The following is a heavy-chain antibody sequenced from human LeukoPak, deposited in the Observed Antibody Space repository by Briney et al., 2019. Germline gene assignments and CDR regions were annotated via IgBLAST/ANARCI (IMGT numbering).Heavy chain of an antibody. J-gene: IGHJ5*02. D-gene: IGHD2-15*01. V-gene: IGHV2-5*02. CDR2: IYWDDDK. Sequence: SGPTLVKPTPTLTLTCTFSGFSLSTSGVGVGWIRQPPGKALEWLALIYWDDDKRYSPSLKSRLTITKDTSKNQVVLTMTNMDPVDTATYYCAHSYCSGGSCYSAADNWFDPWGQGTLVTVSS. CDR1: GFSLSTSGVG. CDR3: AHSYCSGGSCYSAADNWFDP.